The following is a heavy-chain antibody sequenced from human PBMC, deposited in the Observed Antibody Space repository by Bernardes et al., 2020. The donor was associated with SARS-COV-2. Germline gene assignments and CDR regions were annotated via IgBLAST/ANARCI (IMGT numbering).Heavy chain of an antibody. J-gene: IGHJ6*02. CDR1: GGSLRSSSYY. V-gene: IGHV4-39*01. CDR2: LYYRGRT. CDR3: ASGRLIAVAGYYYYYGMDV. Sequence: SETLTLTCTVSGGSLRSSSYYWGWIRQPPGKGLEWIGSLYYRGRTYYNPSLKSRVTISVDTSKNQFSLKLSSVTAADTAVYYCASGRLIAVAGYYYYYGMDVWGQGTTVTGSS. D-gene: IGHD6-19*01.